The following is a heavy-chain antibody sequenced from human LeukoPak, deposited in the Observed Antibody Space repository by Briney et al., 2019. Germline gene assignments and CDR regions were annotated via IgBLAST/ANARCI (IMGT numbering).Heavy chain of an antibody. CDR2: INPNSGGT. CDR1: GYTFTGYY. Sequence: GSSVKVSCKASGYTFTGYYMHWVRQAPGQGLEWMGWINPNSGGTNYAQKFQGRVTMTRDTSISTAYMELSRLRSDDTAMYYCARGGRGYDILTIDYWGQGTLVTVSS. D-gene: IGHD3-9*01. J-gene: IGHJ4*02. V-gene: IGHV1-2*02. CDR3: ARGGRGYDILTIDY.